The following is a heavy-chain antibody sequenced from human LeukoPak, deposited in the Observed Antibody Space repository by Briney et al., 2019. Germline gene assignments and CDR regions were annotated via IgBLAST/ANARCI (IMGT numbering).Heavy chain of an antibody. CDR1: GYTLTELS. V-gene: IGHV1-24*01. CDR3: ATVSIAARRYYYYYMDV. D-gene: IGHD6-6*01. J-gene: IGHJ6*03. Sequence: ASVKVSCKVSGYTLTELSMHWVRQAPGKGLEWMGGFDPEDGETIYAQEFQGRVTMTEDTSTDTAYMELSSLRSEDTAVYYCATVSIAARRYYYYYMDVWGKGTTVTVSS. CDR2: FDPEDGET.